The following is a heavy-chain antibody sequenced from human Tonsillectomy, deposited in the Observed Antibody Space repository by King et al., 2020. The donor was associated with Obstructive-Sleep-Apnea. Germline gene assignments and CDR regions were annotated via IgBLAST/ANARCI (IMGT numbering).Heavy chain of an antibody. CDR3: AKDKDY. CDR2: IRYAGSTN. CDR1: GFTFSSYG. J-gene: IGHJ4*02. Sequence: VQLVESGGGVVQPGRSLRLSCAASGFTFSSYGMHWVRQAPGKGLEWVAFIRYAGSTNYYADSVKGRFTISRDNSKNTLFLQMNSLSAEDTAVYYCAKDKDYWGQGTLVTVSS. V-gene: IGHV3-30*02.